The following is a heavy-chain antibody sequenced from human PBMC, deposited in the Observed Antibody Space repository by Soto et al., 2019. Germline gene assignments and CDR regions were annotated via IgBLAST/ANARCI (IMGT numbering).Heavy chain of an antibody. J-gene: IGHJ4*02. CDR2: ISGSGGST. V-gene: IGHV3-23*01. CDR3: AKETTIFGVVEVKD. CDR1: GFTFSSYA. D-gene: IGHD3-3*01. Sequence: GALRLSCAASGFTFSSYAMSWVRQAPGKGLEWVSAISGSGGSTYYADSVKGRFTISRDNSKNTLYLQMNSLRAEDTAVYYCAKETTIFGVVEVKDWGQGTLVTVSS.